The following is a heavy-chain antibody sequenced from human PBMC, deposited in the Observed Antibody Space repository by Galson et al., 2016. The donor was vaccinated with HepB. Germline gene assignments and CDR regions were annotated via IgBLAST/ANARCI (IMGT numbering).Heavy chain of an antibody. D-gene: IGHD3-9*01. J-gene: IGHJ4*02. CDR1: GFTFSRSD. CDR3: AKPETRPYDILTGYSHFDY. Sequence: SLRLSCAASGFTFSRSDMYWVRQAPGKGLEWVAVTSYDGSNEYYADSVKGRFTISRDKSKNTLYLQMNSLRAEDTAVYYCAKPETRPYDILTGYSHFDYWGQGTLVTVSS. V-gene: IGHV3-30*18. CDR2: TSYDGSNE.